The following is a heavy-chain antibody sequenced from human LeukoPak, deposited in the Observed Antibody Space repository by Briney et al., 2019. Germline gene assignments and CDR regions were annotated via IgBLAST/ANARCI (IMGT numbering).Heavy chain of an antibody. Sequence: ASVKVSCKASGYTFTSYGISWVRQAPGQGLEWMGWISAYNGNTNYAQKLQGRVTMTTDTSTSTAYMELRSLRSDDTAVYYCARVLWYSSGWYGGYYYYYMDAWGKGTTVTVSS. CDR1: GYTFTSYG. CDR3: ARVLWYSSGWYGGYYYYYMDA. V-gene: IGHV1-18*01. J-gene: IGHJ6*03. CDR2: ISAYNGNT. D-gene: IGHD6-19*01.